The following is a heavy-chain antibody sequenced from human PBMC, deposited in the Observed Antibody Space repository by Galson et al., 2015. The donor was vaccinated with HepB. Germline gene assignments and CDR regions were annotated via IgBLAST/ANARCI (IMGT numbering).Heavy chain of an antibody. CDR1: GYTFTGYY. CDR3: ARAGSPIRGIWFGDPAHFDY. Sequence: SVKVSCKASGYTFTGYYMHWVRQAPGQGLEWMGWINPNSGGTNYAQKFQGWVTMTRDTSISTAYMELSRLRSDDTAVYYCARAGSPIRGIWFGDPAHFDYWGQGTLVTVSS. J-gene: IGHJ4*02. CDR2: INPNSGGT. V-gene: IGHV1-2*04. D-gene: IGHD3-10*01.